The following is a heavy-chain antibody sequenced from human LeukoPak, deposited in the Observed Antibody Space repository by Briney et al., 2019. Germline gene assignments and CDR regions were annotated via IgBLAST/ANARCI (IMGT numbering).Heavy chain of an antibody. CDR3: TRDLNPYSGSYWRV. CDR1: GFTFGDYA. J-gene: IGHJ4*02. V-gene: IGHV3-49*04. CDR2: IRSKAYGGTT. D-gene: IGHD1-26*01. Sequence: SGGSLSLSCSASGFTFGDYALSWVRQAPGQGLAWVGFIRSKAYGGTTEYAASVKGRFTISRDDSKSVAYLQMNSLKTEDTAVYYCTRDLNPYSGSYWRVWGQGTLVTVSS.